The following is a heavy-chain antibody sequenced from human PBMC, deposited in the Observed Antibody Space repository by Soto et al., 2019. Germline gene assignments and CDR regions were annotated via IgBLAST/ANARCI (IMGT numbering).Heavy chain of an antibody. CDR2: INAGNGNT. CDR1: GYTFTSYA. CDR3: AGGGSSGSGSYFVDY. Sequence: QVQLVQSGAEEKKPGASVKVSCKASGYTFTSYAMHWVRQAPGQRLEWMGWINAGNGNTKYSQKFQGRVTITRDTTAGTAHRELSSLRSEETAVYSCAGGGSSGSGSYFVDYWGQGTLVTVSS. J-gene: IGHJ4*02. D-gene: IGHD3-10*01. V-gene: IGHV1-3*05.